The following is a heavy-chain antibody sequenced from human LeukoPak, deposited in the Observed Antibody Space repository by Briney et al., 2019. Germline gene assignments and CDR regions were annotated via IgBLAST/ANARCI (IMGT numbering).Heavy chain of an antibody. CDR3: AREKRDGYNYFDY. J-gene: IGHJ4*02. Sequence: SETLSLTCTVSGGSISSGSYYWSWIRQPAGKGLEWIGRIYTSGSTNYNSSLKSRVTISVDTSKNQFSLKLSSVTAADTAAYYCAREKRDGYNYFDYWGQGTLVTVSS. D-gene: IGHD5-24*01. CDR1: GGSISSGSYY. V-gene: IGHV4-61*02. CDR2: IYTSGST.